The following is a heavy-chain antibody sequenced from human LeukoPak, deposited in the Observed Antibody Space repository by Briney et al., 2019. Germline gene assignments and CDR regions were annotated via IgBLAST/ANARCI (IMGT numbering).Heavy chain of an antibody. CDR3: ARHPGRQQLVPFDY. Sequence: SETLSLTCTVSGGSISSYYWSWIRQPPGKGLEWIGEINHSGSTNYNPSLKSRVTISVDTSKNQFSLKLSSVTAADTAVYYCARHPGRQQLVPFDYWGQGTLVTVSS. CDR2: INHSGST. D-gene: IGHD6-13*01. V-gene: IGHV4-34*01. CDR1: GGSISSYY. J-gene: IGHJ4*02.